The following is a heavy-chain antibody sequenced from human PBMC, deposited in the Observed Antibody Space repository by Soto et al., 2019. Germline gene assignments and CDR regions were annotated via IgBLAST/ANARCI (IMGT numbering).Heavy chain of an antibody. CDR2: IFPLNDIP. V-gene: IGHV1-69*02. CDR1: GGTFRNYP. CDR3: ARGPLVVLNYFES. J-gene: IGHJ4*02. Sequence: QVQLVQSGTEVKKPGSSVKVSCKASGGTFRNYPINWVRQAPGQGLEWMGSIFPLNDIPDYEQNFQARLTISADNSTSTAYMELSSLTSDDTAMYFCARGPLVVLNYFESWGQGTLVTVSS.